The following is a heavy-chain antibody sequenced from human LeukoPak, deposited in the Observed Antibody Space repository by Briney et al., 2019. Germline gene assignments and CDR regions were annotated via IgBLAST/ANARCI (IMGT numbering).Heavy chain of an antibody. V-gene: IGHV4-39*01. D-gene: IGHD6-19*01. CDR3: ARHSIGWDNWFDP. Sequence: KPSETLSLTCTVSGDSISSSSYYWGWIRQPPGKGLEWIGSIYYSGSTYYNPSLKSRVTISVDTSKNQFSLKLSSVTAADTAVYYCARHSIGWDNWFDPWGQGTLVTVSS. CDR1: GDSISSSSYY. J-gene: IGHJ5*02. CDR2: IYYSGST.